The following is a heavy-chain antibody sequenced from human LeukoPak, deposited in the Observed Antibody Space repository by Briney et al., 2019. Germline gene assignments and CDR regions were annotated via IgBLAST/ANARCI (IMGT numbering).Heavy chain of an antibody. D-gene: IGHD2-2*01. CDR2: ISAYNGNT. J-gene: IGHJ6*02. CDR1: GYTFTSYG. V-gene: IGHV1-18*01. CDR3: ARPLTARGWGSSTDYYYYGMDV. Sequence: ASVKVSCKASGYTFTSYGISWVRQAPGQGLEWMEWISAYNGNTNYAQKLQGRVTMTTDTSTSTAYMELRSLRSDDTAVYYCARPLTARGWGSSTDYYYYGMDVWGQGTTVTVSS.